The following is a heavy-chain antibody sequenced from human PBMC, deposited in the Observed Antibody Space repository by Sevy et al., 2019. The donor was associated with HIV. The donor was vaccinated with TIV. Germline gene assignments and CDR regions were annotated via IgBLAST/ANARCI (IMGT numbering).Heavy chain of an antibody. Sequence: GGSLRLSCAASGFTFDDYAMHWVRQAPGKGLEWVSGISWNSGSIGYADSVKGRFTISRDNAKNSLYLQMNSLRAEDTALYYCAKEELGPLLWFGVSGFDIWGQGTMVTVSS. V-gene: IGHV3-9*01. D-gene: IGHD3-10*01. CDR2: ISWNSGSI. CDR3: AKEELGPLLWFGVSGFDI. CDR1: GFTFDDYA. J-gene: IGHJ3*02.